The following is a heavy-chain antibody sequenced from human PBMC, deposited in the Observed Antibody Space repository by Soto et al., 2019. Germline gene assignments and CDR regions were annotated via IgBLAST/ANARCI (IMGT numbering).Heavy chain of an antibody. CDR1: GGSISSSIYY. CDR2: IYFSGSS. V-gene: IGHV4-39*01. J-gene: IGHJ4*02. Sequence: PSETLSLTCTVSGGSISSSIYYWGWIRQPPGKGLEWIGSIYFSGSSYYSPSLKSRVTISVDTSKNQFSLKLSSVTAADTAIYYCAGLGYGDYPDYWGQGTLVTVSS. CDR3: AGLGYGDYPDY. D-gene: IGHD4-17*01.